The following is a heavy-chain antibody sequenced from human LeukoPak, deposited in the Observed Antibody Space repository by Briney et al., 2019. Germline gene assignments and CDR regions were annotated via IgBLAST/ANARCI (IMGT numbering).Heavy chain of an antibody. CDR1: GGSFSGYY. CDR3: ASLTTVTTY. V-gene: IGHV4-34*01. Sequence: SETLSLTCAVYGGSFSGYYWSWIRQPPGKGLEWIGEINHSGSTNYNPSLESRVTISVDTSKNQFSLKLSSVTAADTAVYYCASLTTVTTYWGQGTLVTVSS. J-gene: IGHJ4*02. CDR2: INHSGST. D-gene: IGHD4-17*01.